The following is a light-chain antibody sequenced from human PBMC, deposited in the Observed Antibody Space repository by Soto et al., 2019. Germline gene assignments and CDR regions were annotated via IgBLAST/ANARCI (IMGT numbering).Light chain of an antibody. Sequence: QSALTQPGSVSGSPGQSITISCTGTSSDIGGYNYVSWYQQHPGKAPKLMIYEVTNRPSGVSTRFSGSKSGNTASLTISGLQAEDDADYYCCSFTSGNTAYVFGTGTQLTVL. CDR3: CSFTSGNTAYV. V-gene: IGLV2-14*01. CDR1: SSDIGGYNY. J-gene: IGLJ1*01. CDR2: EVT.